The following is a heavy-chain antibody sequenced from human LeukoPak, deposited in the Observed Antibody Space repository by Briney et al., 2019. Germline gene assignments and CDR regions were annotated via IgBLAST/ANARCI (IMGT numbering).Heavy chain of an antibody. Sequence: ASVKVSCKASGYTFTSYDINWVRQATGQRLEWMGWMNPNSGNTGYAQKFQGRVTMTRSTSISTAYMELSSLRSEDTAVYYCARTNYYGSGSYYVWFDPWGQGTLVTVSS. CDR2: MNPNSGNT. V-gene: IGHV1-8*01. D-gene: IGHD3-10*01. J-gene: IGHJ5*02. CDR1: GYTFTSYD. CDR3: ARTNYYGSGSYYVWFDP.